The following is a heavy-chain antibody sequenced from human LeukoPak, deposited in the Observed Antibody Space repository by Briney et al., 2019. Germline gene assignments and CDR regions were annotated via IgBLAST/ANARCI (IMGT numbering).Heavy chain of an antibody. CDR1: GYTFTSYD. CDR3: ARRKIHSGYDWVFDY. J-gene: IGHJ4*02. Sequence: GASVKASCKASGYTFTSYDINWVRPATGQGREWMGWMNPNSGNTGYAQKFQGRVTMTRNTSISTAYMELSSLRSEDTAVYYCARRKIHSGYDWVFDYWGQGTLVTVSS. V-gene: IGHV1-8*01. D-gene: IGHD5-12*01. CDR2: MNPNSGNT.